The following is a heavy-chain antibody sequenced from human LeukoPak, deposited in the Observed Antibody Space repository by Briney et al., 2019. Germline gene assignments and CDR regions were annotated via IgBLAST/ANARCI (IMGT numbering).Heavy chain of an antibody. CDR3: ASHSSGYYYEIDY. CDR2: ISGSGGST. V-gene: IGHV3-23*01. J-gene: IGHJ4*02. CDR1: GLTFAGYA. Sequence: GGSLRLSCAASGLTFAGYAMSWVRQAPGKGLEWVSVISGSGGSTKYADSVKGRFTISRDNSKNTLYLQLNSLRAEDTAVYYCASHSSGYYYEIDYWGQGTLVTVSP. D-gene: IGHD3-22*01.